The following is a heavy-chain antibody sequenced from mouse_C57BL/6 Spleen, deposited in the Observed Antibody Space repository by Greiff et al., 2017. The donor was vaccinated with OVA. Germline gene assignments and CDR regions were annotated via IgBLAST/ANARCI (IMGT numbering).Heavy chain of an antibody. Sequence: EVHLVESGGGLVQPGGSLKLSCAASGFTFSDYYLYWVRPTPEKRLAWVAYISNGGGSTYYPDTVKGRFTISRDNAKNTLYLQMSRLKSEDTAMYYCARPYGSSYGYFDVWGTGTTVTVSS. J-gene: IGHJ1*03. CDR2: ISNGGGST. D-gene: IGHD1-1*01. CDR3: ARPYGSSYGYFDV. CDR1: GFTFSDYY. V-gene: IGHV5-12*01.